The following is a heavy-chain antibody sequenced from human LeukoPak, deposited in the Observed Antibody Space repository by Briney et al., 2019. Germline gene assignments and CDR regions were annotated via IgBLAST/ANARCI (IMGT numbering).Heavy chain of an antibody. J-gene: IGHJ4*02. V-gene: IGHV3-21*01. CDR2: ISRTGTYI. D-gene: IGHD2-15*01. CDR3: ARVLETDCTGGSCYSGLDY. Sequence: GGSLRLSSADSGFTFSSYNMKWVRQAPGEGLEWVSSISRTGTYIYYADSVKGRFTVSRDNAQNSLYLQMNSLRVEDTAVYYCARVLETDCTGGSCYSGLDYWGQGTLVTVSS. CDR1: GFTFSSYN.